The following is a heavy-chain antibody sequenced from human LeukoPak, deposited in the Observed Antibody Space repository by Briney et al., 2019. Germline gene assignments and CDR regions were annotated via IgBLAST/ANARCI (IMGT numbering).Heavy chain of an antibody. J-gene: IGHJ5*02. V-gene: IGHV3-30*02. CDR2: IRDDRTNK. CDR3: AKDADVVVPATPSWFDP. Sequence: GGSLRLSCVASGFTFSSYGMHWVRQAPGKGLEWVAFIRDDRTNKYYTDSVKGRFTVSRDNSKNTLYLQMNSLRGEDTAVYYCAKDADVVVPATPSWFDPWGQGTLVTVSS. CDR1: GFTFSSYG. D-gene: IGHD2-15*01.